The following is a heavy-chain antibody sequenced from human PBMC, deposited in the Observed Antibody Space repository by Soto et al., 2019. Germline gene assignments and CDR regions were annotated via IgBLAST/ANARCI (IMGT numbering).Heavy chain of an antibody. CDR2: INPSGGST. Sequence: ASVKVSCKASGYTFTSYYMHWVRQAPGQGLEWMGIINPSGGSTTYAQKFQGRVTMTRDTSTSTVYMELSSLRSEDTAMYYCATFHLGGKVPFDYWGQGNLVTVSX. V-gene: IGHV1-46*01. CDR1: GYTFTSYY. D-gene: IGHD2-15*01. CDR3: ATFHLGGKVPFDY. J-gene: IGHJ4*02.